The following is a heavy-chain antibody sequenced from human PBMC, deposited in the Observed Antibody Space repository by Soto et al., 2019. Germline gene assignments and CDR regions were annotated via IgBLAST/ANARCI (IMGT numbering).Heavy chain of an antibody. CDR3: ARHGRYSYGIYFDY. J-gene: IGHJ4*02. V-gene: IGHV4-39*01. CDR2: IYYSGST. CDR1: GGSISSSSYY. Sequence: SETLSLTCTVSGGSISSSSYYWGWIRQPPGKGLEWIGSIYYSGSTYYNPSLKSRVTISVDTSKNQFSLKMSSVTAADTAVYYCARHGRYSYGIYFDYWGQGTLVTVSS. D-gene: IGHD5-18*01.